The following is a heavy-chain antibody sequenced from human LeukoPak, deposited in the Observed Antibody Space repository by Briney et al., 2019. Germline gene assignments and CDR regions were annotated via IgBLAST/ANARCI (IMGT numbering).Heavy chain of an antibody. V-gene: IGHV1-2*02. J-gene: IGHJ3*02. CDR3: ARDDYDYVWGSYRYTKNYDAFDI. CDR1: GYTFTGYY. CDR2: INPNSGGT. D-gene: IGHD3-16*02. Sequence: ASVKVSCKASGYTFTGYYMHWVRQAPGQGLEWMGWINPNSGGTNYAQKFQGRVTMTRDTSISTAYMELSRLRSDDTAVYYCARDDYDYVWGSYRYTKNYDAFDIWGQGTMVTVSS.